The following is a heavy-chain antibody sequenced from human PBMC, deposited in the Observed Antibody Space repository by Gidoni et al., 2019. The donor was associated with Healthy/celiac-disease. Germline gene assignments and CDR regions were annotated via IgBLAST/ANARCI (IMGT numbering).Heavy chain of an antibody. CDR1: GGSFSGYY. CDR2: INHSGST. J-gene: IGHJ5*02. D-gene: IGHD3-10*01. V-gene: IGHV4-34*01. Sequence: QVQLQQWGAGLLKPSETPSLTCAVYGGSFSGYYWSWIRQPPGKGLEWIGEINHSGSTNYNPSLKSRVTISVDTSKNQFSLKLSSVTAADTAVYYCARVSLSGNYGSGRGWFDPWGQGTLVTVSS. CDR3: ARVSLSGNYGSGRGWFDP.